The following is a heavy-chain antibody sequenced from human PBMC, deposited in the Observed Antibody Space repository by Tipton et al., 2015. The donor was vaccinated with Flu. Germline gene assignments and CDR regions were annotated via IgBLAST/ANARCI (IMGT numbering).Heavy chain of an antibody. CDR3: ARDGEGGDRITIFGVVDNWFDP. CDR2: ISSSSSTI. CDR1: GFTFSSYS. V-gene: IGHV3-48*01. D-gene: IGHD3-3*01. J-gene: IGHJ5*02. Sequence: SMRLSCAASGFTFSSYSMNWVRQAPGKGLEWVSYISSSSSTIYYADSVKGRFTISRDNAKNSLYLQMNSLRAEDTAVYYCARDGEGGDRITIFGVVDNWFDPWGQGTLVTVSS.